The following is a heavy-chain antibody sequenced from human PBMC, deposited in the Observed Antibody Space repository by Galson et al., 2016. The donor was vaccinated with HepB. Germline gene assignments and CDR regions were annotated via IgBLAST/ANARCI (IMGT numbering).Heavy chain of an antibody. CDR1: GFIFDDFA. CDR2: ITQGGSEK. Sequence: SLRLSCAASGFIFDDFAMHWVRQAPGKGLEWVANITQGGSEKYYVDSVKGRFTLSRDNAKNSLYLQMNSLRAEDTAVYYCARPQMSRYFDWTYWYFDLWGRGTQVTVSS. CDR3: ARPQMSRYFDWTYWYFDL. J-gene: IGHJ2*01. V-gene: IGHV3-7*01. D-gene: IGHD3-9*01.